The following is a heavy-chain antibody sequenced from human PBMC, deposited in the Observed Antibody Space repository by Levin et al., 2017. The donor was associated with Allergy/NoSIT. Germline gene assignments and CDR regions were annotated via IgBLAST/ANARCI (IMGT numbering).Heavy chain of an antibody. CDR2: LYYSGST. V-gene: IGHV4-59*01. D-gene: IGHD1-26*01. CDR1: GGSISSYY. J-gene: IGHJ4*02. Sequence: SQTLSLTCTVSGGSISSYYWSWIRQPPGKGLEWIGYLYYSGSTNYNPSLKSRVTISLDTSKNQFSLKLSSVTAADTAVYYCAAESIVGAALDYWGQGTLVTVSS. CDR3: AAESIVGAALDY.